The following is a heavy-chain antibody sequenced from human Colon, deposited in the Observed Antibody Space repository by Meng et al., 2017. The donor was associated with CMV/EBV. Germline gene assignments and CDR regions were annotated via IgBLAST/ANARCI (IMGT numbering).Heavy chain of an antibody. CDR3: TRDIVL. CDR1: GFTFSTQY. CDR2: IKPSGGST. Sequence: QEQLVQSGAEVKKPGASVKVSCKASGFTFSTQYIHWVRQAPGQGLEWLGIIKPSGGSTGYAQKFQGRVTMTRDTSTSTVYMEPSSLRSEDTAMYYCTRDIVLWGQGTLVTVSS. D-gene: IGHD2-15*01. J-gene: IGHJ4*02. V-gene: IGHV1-46*01.